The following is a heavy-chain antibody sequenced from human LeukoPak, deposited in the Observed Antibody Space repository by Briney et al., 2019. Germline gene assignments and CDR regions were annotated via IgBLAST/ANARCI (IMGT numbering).Heavy chain of an antibody. D-gene: IGHD1-26*01. CDR2: ISSSGSTI. Sequence: VGSLRLSRAAPGFTFSDYYMSWIRQAPGKGLECVSYISSSGSTIYYADSVKGRFTISRDNAKNSLYLQMNSLRAEDTAVYYCARAEDMYSGSFDYWGQGTLVTVSS. V-gene: IGHV3-11*01. CDR1: GFTFSDYY. CDR3: ARAEDMYSGSFDY. J-gene: IGHJ4*02.